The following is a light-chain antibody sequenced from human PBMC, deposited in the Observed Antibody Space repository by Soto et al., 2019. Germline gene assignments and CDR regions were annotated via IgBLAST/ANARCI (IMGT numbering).Light chain of an antibody. V-gene: IGLV3-1*01. CDR2: QDS. CDR1: KLGDKY. Sequence: SYELTQPPSVSVSPGQTASITCSGDKLGDKYACWYQQKPGQSPVLVIYQDSKRPSGIPERFSGSNSGNTATLTISGTQAMDEADYYCQVWDSSTAPWVFGGGIKVTVL. J-gene: IGLJ3*02. CDR3: QVWDSSTAPWV.